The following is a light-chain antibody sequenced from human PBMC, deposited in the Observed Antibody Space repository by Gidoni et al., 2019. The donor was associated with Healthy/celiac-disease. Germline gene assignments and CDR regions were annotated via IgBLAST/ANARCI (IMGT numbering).Light chain of an antibody. CDR1: QSISSW. CDR2: DAS. Sequence: DIQMTQSPSTLSASVGDRVTITCRARQSISSWMAWYQQKPGKAPKLLIYDASSLESGVPSRFSGSGSGTEFTLTISSLQPDDFATYYCQQYPGTFGQGTKVEIK. CDR3: QQYPGT. J-gene: IGKJ1*01. V-gene: IGKV1-5*01.